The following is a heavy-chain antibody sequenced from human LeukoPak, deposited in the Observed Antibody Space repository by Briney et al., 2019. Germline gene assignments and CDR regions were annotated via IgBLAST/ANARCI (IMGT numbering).Heavy chain of an antibody. D-gene: IGHD3-10*01. CDR2: ISYSGGV. J-gene: IGHJ5*02. CDR1: GGSISSYY. Sequence: SETLSLTCTVSGGSISSYYWSWIRQPPGKGLEWIGYISYSGGVSYSPSLKPPVTISLDTSKNQVSLKLSSVTAADTAIYYCVRVHYSSGSLSSWFDPWGRGILVTVSS. V-gene: IGHV4-59*08. CDR3: VRVHYSSGSLSSWFDP.